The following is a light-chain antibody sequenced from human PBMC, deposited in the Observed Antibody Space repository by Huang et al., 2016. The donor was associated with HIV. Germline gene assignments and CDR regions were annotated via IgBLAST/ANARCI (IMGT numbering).Light chain of an antibody. J-gene: IGKJ1*01. Sequence: DIVMTQSPDFLAVPLGERATINCKSSQSVSYNSDSESYDAWFHQKPGQSPKLLIYWASTRESGVPDRFSGSGSGTDFTLTISSLQAEDVGVYYCQQYQSDLWTFGQGTRVEIK. CDR3: QQYQSDLWT. CDR1: QSVSYNSDSESY. CDR2: WAS. V-gene: IGKV4-1*01.